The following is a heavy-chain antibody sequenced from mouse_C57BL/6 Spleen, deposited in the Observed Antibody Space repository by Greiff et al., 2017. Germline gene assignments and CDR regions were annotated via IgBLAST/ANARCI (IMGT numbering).Heavy chain of an antibody. CDR2: IHPNSGGT. Sequence: VQLQQPGAELVKPGASVKLSCKASGYTFTSYWMHWVKQRPGQGLEWIGMIHPNSGGTNYNEKFKSKATLTVDKSSSTAYMQLSSLTSEDAAVYYCARTDSSGYDYWGQGTTLTVSS. CDR3: ARTDSSGYDY. D-gene: IGHD3-2*02. CDR1: GYTFTSYW. V-gene: IGHV1-64*01. J-gene: IGHJ2*01.